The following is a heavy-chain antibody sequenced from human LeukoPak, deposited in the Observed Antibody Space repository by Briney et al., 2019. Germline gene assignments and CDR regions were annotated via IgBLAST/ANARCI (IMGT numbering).Heavy chain of an antibody. V-gene: IGHV3-11*04. CDR2: ISSGGNTI. CDR1: GLTFSDSY. J-gene: IGHJ4*02. Sequence: PGGSLRLSCAASGLTFSDSYMSWIRQAPGKGLEWVSYISSGGNTIKYADSVKGRFTISRDNARNSLYLQINSLRAEDTAVYYCATASLYFDNGGQGTLVTVSS. CDR3: ATASLYFDN.